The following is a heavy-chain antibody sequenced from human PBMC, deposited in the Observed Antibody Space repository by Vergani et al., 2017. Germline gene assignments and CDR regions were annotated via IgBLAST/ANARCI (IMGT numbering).Heavy chain of an antibody. V-gene: IGHV3-30*18. Sequence: QVQLVESGGGVVQPGRSLRLSCAASGFTFSSYGMHWVRQAPGNGLEWVAVISYDGSNKYYADSVKGRFTISRDNSKNTLYLQMNSQRAEDTAVYYFAKDAYGYGDYGWRDYWGQGTLVTVSS. CDR2: ISYDGSNK. J-gene: IGHJ4*02. D-gene: IGHD4-17*01. CDR1: GFTFSSYG. CDR3: AKDAYGYGDYGWRDY.